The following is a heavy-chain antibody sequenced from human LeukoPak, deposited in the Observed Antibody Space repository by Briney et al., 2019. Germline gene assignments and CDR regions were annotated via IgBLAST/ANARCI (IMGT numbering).Heavy chain of an antibody. Sequence: PGGSLRLSCAASGFTFSSYEMNWVRQAPGKGLEWVSYISSSGSTIYYADSVKGRFTISRDNAKNSLYLQMNSLRAEDTAVYYCARERKSGWLSRTCNFDYWGQGTLVTVSS. CDR1: GFTFSSYE. V-gene: IGHV3-48*03. D-gene: IGHD5-12*01. CDR3: ARERKSGWLSRTCNFDY. J-gene: IGHJ4*02. CDR2: ISSSGSTI.